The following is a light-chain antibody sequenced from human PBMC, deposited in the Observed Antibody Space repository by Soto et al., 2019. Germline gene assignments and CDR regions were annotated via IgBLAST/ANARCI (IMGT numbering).Light chain of an antibody. CDR2: GAS. CDR1: QSVSSN. V-gene: IGKV3-15*01. CDR3: QQCDNWPLT. Sequence: EIVMTQSPATLSVSPGERATLSCRASQSVSSNLAWYQQKPDQAPRLLIYGASTRATGIPARFSGSGSGTEFTLTISSLQSEDFAVYYCQQCDNWPLTFGPGTKLDIK. J-gene: IGKJ3*01.